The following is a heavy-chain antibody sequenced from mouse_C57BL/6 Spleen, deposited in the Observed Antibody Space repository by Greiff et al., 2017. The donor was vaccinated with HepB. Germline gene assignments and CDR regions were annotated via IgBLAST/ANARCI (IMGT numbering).Heavy chain of an antibody. V-gene: IGHV5-16*01. CDR1: GFTFSDYY. CDR3: ARGDYYGSSHYYAMDY. CDR2: INYDGSST. J-gene: IGHJ4*01. Sequence: EVHLVESEGGLVQPGSSMKLSCTASGFTFSDYYMAWVRQVPEKGLEWVANINYDGSSTYYLDSLKSRFIISRDNAKNILYLQMSSLKSEDTATYYCARGDYYGSSHYYAMDYWGQGTSVTVSS. D-gene: IGHD1-1*01.